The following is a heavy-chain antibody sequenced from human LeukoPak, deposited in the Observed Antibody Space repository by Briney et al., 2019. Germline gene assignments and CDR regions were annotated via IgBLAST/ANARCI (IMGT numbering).Heavy chain of an antibody. V-gene: IGHV1-46*01. CDR3: ARESTGAAAGDY. CDR2: INPSGGST. CDR1: GYTLTSYY. D-gene: IGHD6-13*01. J-gene: IGHJ4*02. Sequence: GASVKVSCKASGYTLTSYYMHWVRQAPGQGLEWMGIINPSGGSTSYAQKFQGRVTMTRDMSTSTVYMELSSLRSEDTAVYYCARESTGAAAGDYWGQGTLVTVSS.